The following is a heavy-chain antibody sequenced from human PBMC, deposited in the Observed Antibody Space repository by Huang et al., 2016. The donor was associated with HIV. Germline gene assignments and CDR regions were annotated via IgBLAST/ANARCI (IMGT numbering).Heavy chain of an antibody. V-gene: IGHV3-30*18. CDR1: GFKLSGFG. D-gene: IGHD2-15*01. Sequence: QVHLVESGGGLVQPGGSLRLSCAAFGFKLSGFGMHWVRQAQGKGLEWVAVISYDGRSQFYTDSVKGRFTIARDNSDNTLSLQMKGLRPDDTAVYYCAKESRWFSDFDHWGQGVLVSVSS. CDR3: AKESRWFSDFDH. CDR2: ISYDGRSQ. J-gene: IGHJ4*02.